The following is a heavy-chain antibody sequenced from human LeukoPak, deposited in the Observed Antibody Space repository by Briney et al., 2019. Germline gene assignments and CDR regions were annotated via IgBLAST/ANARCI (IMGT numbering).Heavy chain of an antibody. CDR1: GGTFSSYA. V-gene: IGHV1-69*04. Sequence: SVKVSCKASGGTFSSYAISWVRQAPGQGLEWMGRIIPILGIANYAQKFQGRVTITADKSTTTAYMELSSLRSEDTAVYYCARAKAGKNGYYYDSSGYINWFDPWGQGTQVTVSS. J-gene: IGHJ5*02. D-gene: IGHD3-22*01. CDR3: ARAKAGKNGYYYDSSGYINWFDP. CDR2: IIPILGIA.